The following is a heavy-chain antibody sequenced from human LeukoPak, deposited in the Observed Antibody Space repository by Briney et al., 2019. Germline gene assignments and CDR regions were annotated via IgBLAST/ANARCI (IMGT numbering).Heavy chain of an antibody. CDR1: GFTFDDYA. V-gene: IGHV3-66*01. CDR3: TREGPYYFDY. CDR2: IYSGGST. J-gene: IGHJ4*02. Sequence: GGSLRLSCAASGFTFDDYAMHWVRQAPGKGLEWVSVIYSGGSTYYADSVKGRFTISRDNSKNTLYLQMNSLRAEDTAVYYCTREGPYYFDYWGQGTLVTVSS.